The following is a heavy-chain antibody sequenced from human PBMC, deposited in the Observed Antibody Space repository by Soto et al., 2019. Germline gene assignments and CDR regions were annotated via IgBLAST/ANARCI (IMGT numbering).Heavy chain of an antibody. J-gene: IGHJ4*02. CDR2: ISYDGSSK. CDR1: GFPFSSYG. CDR3: AKDRGLYYYDSTAYQDY. D-gene: IGHD3-22*01. V-gene: IGHV3-30*18. Sequence: PGGSLRLSCAASGFPFSSYGMHWVRQAPGKGLEWVAIISYDGSSKFYADSVKGRFTISRDNSNNTLYLQLSSLRAEDTAVYYCAKDRGLYYYDSTAYQDYWGQGTLVTVSS.